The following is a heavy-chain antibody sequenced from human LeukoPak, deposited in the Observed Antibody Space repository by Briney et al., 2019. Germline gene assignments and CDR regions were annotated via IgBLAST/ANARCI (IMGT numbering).Heavy chain of an antibody. CDR2: ISGDGGST. V-gene: IGHV3-43*02. J-gene: IGHJ4*02. D-gene: IGHD3-22*01. CDR3: AKGWDYYDSSGSYFDY. CDR1: GFTFSSYG. Sequence: GGSLRLSCAASGFTFSSYGMHWVRQAPGKGLEWVSLISGDGGSTYYADSVKGRFTISRDNSKNSLYLQMNSLRTEDTALYYCAKGWDYYDSSGSYFDYWGQGTLVTVSS.